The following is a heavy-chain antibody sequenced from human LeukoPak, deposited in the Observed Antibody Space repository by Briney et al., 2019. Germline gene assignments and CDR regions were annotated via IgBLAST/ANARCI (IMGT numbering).Heavy chain of an antibody. D-gene: IGHD1-1*01. CDR2: IYFNGGST. CDR3: ARPLYNSWDWFAP. CDR1: GDFMTSGADY. V-gene: IGHV4-39*01. J-gene: IGHJ5*02. Sequence: SETLSLTCTVTGDFMTSGADYCRWIRQAPGKGLEWIGSIYFNGGSTSYNPPIQRRATISIDPSNNQISLNLRSLTAADTAVYYCARPLYNSWDWFAPWGPGTLVTVSS.